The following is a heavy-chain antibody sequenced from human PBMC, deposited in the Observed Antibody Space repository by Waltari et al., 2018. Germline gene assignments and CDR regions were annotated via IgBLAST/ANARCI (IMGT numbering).Heavy chain of an antibody. J-gene: IGHJ5*01. Sequence: EVQLVQSGPEMKKPGESLRISCKGSGYNFPIHWVGWVRQMPGKGLAWMGIIYPDASGTAYSPSFQGQVTFSVDKSNTTTYLQWTSLKASDTAMYYCMRQNRATGRADSWGQGTQVIVSS. V-gene: IGHV5-51*01. CDR2: IYPDASGT. D-gene: IGHD1-1*01. CDR1: GYNFPIHW. CDR3: MRQNRATGRADS.